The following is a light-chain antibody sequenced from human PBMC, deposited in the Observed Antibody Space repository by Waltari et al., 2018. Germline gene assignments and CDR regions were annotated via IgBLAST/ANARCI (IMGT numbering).Light chain of an antibody. V-gene: IGLV2-11*01. CDR1: SSDVGGYNY. Sequence: QSALTQPRSVSGSPGPSVTISCTGTSSDVGGYNYVSWYQQQPGNAPQPMIYDVSKRPSGVPDRFSGSKSGNTASLTISGLQAEDEADYYCCSYAGSYTLEVFGGGTKLTVL. CDR2: DVS. J-gene: IGLJ2*01. CDR3: CSYAGSYTLEV.